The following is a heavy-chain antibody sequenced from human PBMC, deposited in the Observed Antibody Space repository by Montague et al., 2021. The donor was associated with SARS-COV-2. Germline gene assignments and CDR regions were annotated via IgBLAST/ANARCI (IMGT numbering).Heavy chain of an antibody. V-gene: IGHV4-34*01. Sequence: SETLSLTCAVYGGSFSGYYWSWIRQPPGKGPEWIGEINHSGSTNXNPSLKSRVTISVDTSKNQFSLKLSSVTAADTAVYYCTREGYQVLWSDYYYYGMDVWGQGTTVTVSS. J-gene: IGHJ6*02. CDR3: TREGYQVLWSDYYYYGMDV. D-gene: IGHD2-2*01. CDR2: INHSGST. CDR1: GGSFSGYY.